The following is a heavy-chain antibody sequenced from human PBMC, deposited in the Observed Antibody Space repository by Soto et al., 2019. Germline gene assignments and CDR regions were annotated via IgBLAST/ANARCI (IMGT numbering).Heavy chain of an antibody. CDR2: IYYSGST. D-gene: IGHD5-12*01. V-gene: IGHV4-39*01. CDR3: ARQEGGYAHYYYYGMDV. J-gene: IGHJ6*02. CDR1: GGSISSSSYY. Sequence: SETLSLTCTVSGGSISSSSYYWGWIRQPPGKGLEWIGSIYYSGSTYYNPSLKSRVTISVDTSKNQFSLKLSSVTAADTAVYYCARQEGGYAHYYYYGMDVWGQGTTVTVSS.